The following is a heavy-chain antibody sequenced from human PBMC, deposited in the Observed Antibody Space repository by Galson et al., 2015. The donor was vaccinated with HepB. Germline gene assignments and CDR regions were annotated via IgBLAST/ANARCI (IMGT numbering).Heavy chain of an antibody. D-gene: IGHD3-9*01. V-gene: IGHV1-69*13. J-gene: IGHJ4*02. Sequence: SVKVSCKASGGTFSSYAISWVRQAPGQGLEWMGGIIPIFGIANYAQKFQGRVTITADESTSTAYMELSSLRSEDTAVYYCARGESNYDILTGYYIHWGQGTLVTVSS. CDR3: ARGESNYDILTGYYIH. CDR2: IIPIFGIA. CDR1: GGTFSSYA.